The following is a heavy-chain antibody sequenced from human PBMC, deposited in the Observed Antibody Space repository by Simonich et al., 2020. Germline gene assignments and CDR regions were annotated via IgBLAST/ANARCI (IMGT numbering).Heavy chain of an antibody. CDR2: INHSGST. D-gene: IGHD3-16*01. Sequence: QVQLQHWGAGLLKPSETLSLTCAVYGGSFSGYYWSWIRQPPGKGLEWIGEINHSGSTTNNPSLKSRVTISVDTSKNQISLKLSSVTAADTAVYYCARPLGIVWAFDIWGQGTMVTVSS. J-gene: IGHJ3*02. CDR1: GGSFSGYY. V-gene: IGHV4-34*01. CDR3: ARPLGIVWAFDI.